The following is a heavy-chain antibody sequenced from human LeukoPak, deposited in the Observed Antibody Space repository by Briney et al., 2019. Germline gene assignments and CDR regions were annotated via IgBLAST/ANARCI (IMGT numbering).Heavy chain of an antibody. CDR3: ARDIYDILTGYYIDAFDI. J-gene: IGHJ3*02. CDR2: IYTSGST. Sequence: SETLSLTCTVSGGSISSYYWSWIRQPAGKGLEWIGRIYTSGSTNCNPSLKSRVTMSVDTSKNQFSLKLSSVTAADTAVYYCARDIYDILTGYYIDAFDIWGQGTVVTVSS. CDR1: GGSISSYY. D-gene: IGHD3-9*01. V-gene: IGHV4-4*07.